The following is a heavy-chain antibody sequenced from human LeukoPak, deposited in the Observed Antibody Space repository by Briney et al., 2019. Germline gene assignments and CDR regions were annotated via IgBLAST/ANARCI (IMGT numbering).Heavy chain of an antibody. D-gene: IGHD3-22*01. J-gene: IGHJ4*02. Sequence: SQTLSLTCTVSGGSISSGGYYWSWIRQHPGKGLEWIGYIYYSGSTYYNPSLKSRVTISVDTSKNQFSLKLSSVTAADTAVYYCARSIYDSSGYYFDYWGQGTLVTVSS. V-gene: IGHV4-30-4*08. CDR1: GGSISSGGYY. CDR2: IYYSGST. CDR3: ARSIYDSSGYYFDY.